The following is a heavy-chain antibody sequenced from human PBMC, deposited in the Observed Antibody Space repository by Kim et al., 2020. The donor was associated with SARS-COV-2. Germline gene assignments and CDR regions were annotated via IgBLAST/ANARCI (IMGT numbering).Heavy chain of an antibody. V-gene: IGHV3-21*01. D-gene: IGHD3-10*01. CDR3: ARDGVSNYYGSGSYYSSPAGAYGMDV. J-gene: IGHJ6*02. Sequence: GGSLRLSCAASGFTFSSYSMNWVRQAPGKGLEWVSSISSSSSYIYYADSVKGRFTISRDNAKNSLYLQMNSLRAEDTAVYYCARDGVSNYYGSGSYYSSPAGAYGMDVWGQGTTVTVSS. CDR1: GFTFSSYS. CDR2: ISSSSSYI.